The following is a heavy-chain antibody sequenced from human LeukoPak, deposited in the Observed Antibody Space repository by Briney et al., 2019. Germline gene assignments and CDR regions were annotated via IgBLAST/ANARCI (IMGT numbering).Heavy chain of an antibody. V-gene: IGHV1-24*01. D-gene: IGHD6-19*01. CDR2: FDPEHGKT. J-gene: IGHJ4*02. Sequence: GASVKVSCKVSGYTLTELSIHWVRQAPGKGLEWMGGFDPEHGKTIYAQKFQGRVTMTEDTSTDTAYVELTSLRSEDTAVYYCAARPPIVVAGPFDFWGQGILVTVSS. CDR3: AARPPIVVAGPFDF. CDR1: GYTLTELS.